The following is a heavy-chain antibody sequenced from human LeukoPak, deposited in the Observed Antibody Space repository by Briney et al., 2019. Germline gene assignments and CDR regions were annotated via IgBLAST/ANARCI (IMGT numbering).Heavy chain of an antibody. J-gene: IGHJ4*02. CDR1: GGSFSGYY. CDR2: INHSGST. D-gene: IGHD3-3*01. V-gene: IGHV4-34*01. CDR3: ARGPRGLLRFLEWLPLDY. Sequence: SETLCLTGAVYGGSFSGYYWSWIRQPPGKGLEWIGEINHSGSTNYNPSLKSRVTISVDTSKNQFSLKLSSVTAADTAVYYCARGPRGLLRFLEWLPLDYWGQGTLVTVSS.